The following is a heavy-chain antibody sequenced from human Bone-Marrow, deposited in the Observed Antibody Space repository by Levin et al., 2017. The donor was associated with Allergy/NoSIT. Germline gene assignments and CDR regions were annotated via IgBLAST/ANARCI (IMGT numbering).Heavy chain of an antibody. D-gene: IGHD5-12*01. CDR2: IIPNSGGT. CDR3: ARPGYSGDDGRAPDEH. CDR1: GYTFVDYY. Sequence: GASVKVSCKASGYTFVDYYIHWVRQAPGQGLEWIGSIIPNSGGTTVQKFQGRVTMTTDTSINTAYMELSGLTSGDTAVYYCARPGYSGDDGRAPDEHWGQGTLVTVSS. V-gene: IGHV1-2*02. J-gene: IGHJ1*01.